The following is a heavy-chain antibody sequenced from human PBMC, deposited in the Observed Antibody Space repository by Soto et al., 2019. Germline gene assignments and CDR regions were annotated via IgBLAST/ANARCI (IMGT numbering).Heavy chain of an antibody. V-gene: IGHV1-3*01. D-gene: IGHD3-9*01. CDR1: GYTFTSYA. CDR2: INAGNGNT. CDR3: ARNLMDYDILTGYYRAYDFDY. J-gene: IGHJ4*01. Sequence: ASVKVSCKASGYTFTSYAMHWVRQAPGQRLEWMGWINAGNGNTKYSQKFQGRVTITRDTSASTAYMELSSLRSEDTAGYYCARNLMDYDILTGYYRAYDFDYWG.